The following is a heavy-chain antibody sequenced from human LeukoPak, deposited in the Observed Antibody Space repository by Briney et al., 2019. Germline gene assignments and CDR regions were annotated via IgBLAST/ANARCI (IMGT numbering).Heavy chain of an antibody. D-gene: IGHD6-13*01. CDR1: GFTFSSYA. J-gene: IGHJ4*02. Sequence: GGSLRLSCAVSGFTFSSYAMHWVRQAPGKGLEWVAVISYDGSNEYYADSVKGRFAISRDNSKNTLYLQMNSLRAEDTAVYYCARAVAAAGSDFDYWGQGTLVTVSS. CDR3: ARAVAAAGSDFDY. V-gene: IGHV3-30*09. CDR2: ISYDGSNE.